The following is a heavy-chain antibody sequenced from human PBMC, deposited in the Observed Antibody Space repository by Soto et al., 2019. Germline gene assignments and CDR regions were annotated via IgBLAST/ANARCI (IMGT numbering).Heavy chain of an antibody. CDR2: TSSDGTDN. J-gene: IGHJ3*02. CDR3: ARTYECAKSDCYRAFDI. D-gene: IGHD2-21*02. Sequence: VESGGGVILPGGSLRLSCAASGFTFSSYAMHWVRQAPGTGPEWVAATSSDGTDNVYADSVSGRFTISRDNSKNTLYLQMNSLRSEDAAVYYCARTYECAKSDCYRAFDIWGQGTMVTVSS. V-gene: IGHV3-30*04. CDR1: GFTFSSYA.